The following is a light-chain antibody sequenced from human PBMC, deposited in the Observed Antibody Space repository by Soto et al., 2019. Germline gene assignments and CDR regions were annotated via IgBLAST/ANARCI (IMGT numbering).Light chain of an antibody. CDR2: ATS. Sequence: EIVLTQSPGTLSLSLGERATLSCRASQSVSSYYLAWYQQKPGQAPRLLIYATSNRATGIPDRFSGSGSGTDFTLTISRLEPEDYAVYYCQQYGSSPRYSFGQGTKLEIK. V-gene: IGKV3-20*01. J-gene: IGKJ2*03. CDR1: QSVSSYY. CDR3: QQYGSSPRYS.